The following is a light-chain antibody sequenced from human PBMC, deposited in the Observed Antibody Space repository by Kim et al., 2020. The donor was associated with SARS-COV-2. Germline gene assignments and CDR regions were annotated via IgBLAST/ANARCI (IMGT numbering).Light chain of an antibody. CDR2: GAS. Sequence: VSPGERVPLSCRASQSVSNNLGWYQQKPGQVPRLVIYGASTRATGIPARFSGSGSGTEFTLTISSLQSEDFAVYYCQQHNNWPLTFGGGTKVDIK. CDR3: QQHNNWPLT. CDR1: QSVSNN. V-gene: IGKV3-15*01. J-gene: IGKJ4*01.